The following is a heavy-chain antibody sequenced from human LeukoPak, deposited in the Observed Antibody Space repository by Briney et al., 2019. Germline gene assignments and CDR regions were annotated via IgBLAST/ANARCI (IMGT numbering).Heavy chain of an antibody. Sequence: PGGSLRLSCAASGLTFSSYEMNWVRQAPGKGLEWVSYISSSGSTIYYADSAKGRFTISRDNAKNSLYLQMNSLRAEDTAVYYCARDRLWPGPDAFDIWGQGTMVTVSS. J-gene: IGHJ3*02. V-gene: IGHV3-48*03. CDR2: ISSSGSTI. CDR3: ARDRLWPGPDAFDI. D-gene: IGHD4/OR15-4a*01. CDR1: GLTFSSYE.